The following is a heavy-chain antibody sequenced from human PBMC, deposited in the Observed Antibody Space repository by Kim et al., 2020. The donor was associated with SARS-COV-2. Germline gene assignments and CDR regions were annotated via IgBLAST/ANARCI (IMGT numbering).Heavy chain of an antibody. CDR3: ARAPTLGSFDY. D-gene: IGHD3-10*01. J-gene: IGHJ4*02. CDR2: A. V-gene: IGHV1-69*01. Sequence: ANYAQKFQGRVTITADESTSTAYMELSSLRSEDTAVYYCARAPTLGSFDYWGQGTLVTVSS.